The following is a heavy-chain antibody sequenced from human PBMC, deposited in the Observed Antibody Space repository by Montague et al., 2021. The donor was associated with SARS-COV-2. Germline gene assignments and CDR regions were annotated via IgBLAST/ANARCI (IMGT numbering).Heavy chain of an antibody. J-gene: IGHJ5*02. CDR2: GYHRGTT. CDR3: ARGGVQSVDTLTGCSVPNYCDP. D-gene: IGHD3-9*01. V-gene: IGHV4-59*01. CDR1: GGSISSNY. Sequence: SETLSLTCTVSGGSISSNYCSWIRQPPGRGLEWIGSGYHRGTTMYNPTLKSRVTISVASSKKQFSLKLTSVTAAATAAYYCARGGVQSVDTLTGCSVPNYCDPWGQGILVSVSS.